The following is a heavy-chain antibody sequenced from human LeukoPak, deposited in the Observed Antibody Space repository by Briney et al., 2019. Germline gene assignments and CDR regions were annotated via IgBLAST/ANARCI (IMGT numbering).Heavy chain of an antibody. CDR2: LYQSGAT. J-gene: IGHJ4*02. Sequence: SETLSLTCTVSGGSISGGNYYWNWIRQPPGKGLEWIGYLYQSGATHYNPSLKSRVTISVDRSKNQFSLKLSFVTAADTAVYYCARVGGSGTYNYFDYWGQGTLVTVSS. CDR3: ARVGGSGTYNYFDY. D-gene: IGHD3-10*01. CDR1: GGSISGGNYY. V-gene: IGHV4-30-2*01.